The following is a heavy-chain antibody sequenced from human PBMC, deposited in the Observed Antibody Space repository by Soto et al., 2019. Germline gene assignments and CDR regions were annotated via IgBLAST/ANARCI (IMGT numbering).Heavy chain of an antibody. Sequence: GGSLRVSCAAPGFAFSDPYMCWSRQAPGKGLEWISYISSSGSTIYYADSVKGRFTISRDNAKKSLYLQMDSLTADDTAVYYWARGGASVTTPFDYWGQGTQVTVST. J-gene: IGHJ4*02. D-gene: IGHD4-17*01. CDR1: GFAFSDPY. CDR3: ARGGASVTTPFDY. CDR2: ISSSGSTI. V-gene: IGHV3-11*01.